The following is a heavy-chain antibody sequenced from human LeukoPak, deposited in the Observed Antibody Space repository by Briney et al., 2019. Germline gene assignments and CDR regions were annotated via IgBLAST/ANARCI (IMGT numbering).Heavy chain of an antibody. D-gene: IGHD6-19*01. Sequence: SETLSLTCTVSGGSISSYYWSWIRQSPGKGLEWIGYIYYSGSTNYNPSLKSRVTISVDTSKNQFSLKLSSVTAADTAVYYCAKRYSSGGYFDYWGQGTLVTVSS. CDR1: GGSISSYY. CDR3: AKRYSSGGYFDY. V-gene: IGHV4-59*01. CDR2: IYYSGST. J-gene: IGHJ4*02.